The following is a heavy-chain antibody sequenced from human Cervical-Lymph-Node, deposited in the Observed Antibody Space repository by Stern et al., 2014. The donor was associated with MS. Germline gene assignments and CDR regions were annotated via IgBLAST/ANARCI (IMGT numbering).Heavy chain of an antibody. CDR1: GGTFSSYA. V-gene: IGHV1-69*01. J-gene: IGHJ6*02. CDR2: IITIFGKA. D-gene: IGHD1-26*01. Sequence: QVQLGQSGAEVKKPGSSVKVSCKASGGTFSSYAISWVRQAPGQGLEWMGGIITIFGKANYAQKFQGRVTITADESTSTAYMELSSMRSEDTAVYYCARGELKEGLVRGMDVWGQGTTVTVSS. CDR3: ARGELKEGLVRGMDV.